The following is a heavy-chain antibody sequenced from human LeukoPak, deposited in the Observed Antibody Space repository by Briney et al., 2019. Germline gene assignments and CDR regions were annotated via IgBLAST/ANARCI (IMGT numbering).Heavy chain of an antibody. V-gene: IGHV4-38-2*02. CDR1: GYSISSGYY. D-gene: IGHD3-22*01. Sequence: SETLSLTCTVSGYSISSGYYWGWIRQPPGKGLEWIGSIYHSGSTYYNPSLKSRVTISVDTSKNQFSLKLSSVTAADTAVYYCARELRYYYDSSGHNRIDYWGQGTLVTVSS. J-gene: IGHJ4*02. CDR3: ARELRYYYDSSGHNRIDY. CDR2: IYHSGST.